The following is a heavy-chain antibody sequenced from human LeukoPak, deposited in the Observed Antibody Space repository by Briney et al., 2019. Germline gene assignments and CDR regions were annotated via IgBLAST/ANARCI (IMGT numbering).Heavy chain of an antibody. V-gene: IGHV3-23*01. CDR1: GFTFSSYA. Sequence: PGGSLRLSCVASGFTFSSYAVTWVRQAPGKGLEWVSAISGSGGSTYYADSVKGRFTIPRDNSKNTLYLQMNSLRAEDTAVYSCAKTKGYPYYFDYWGQGILVTVSS. J-gene: IGHJ4*02. CDR2: ISGSGGST. CDR3: AKTKGYPYYFDY. D-gene: IGHD6-13*01.